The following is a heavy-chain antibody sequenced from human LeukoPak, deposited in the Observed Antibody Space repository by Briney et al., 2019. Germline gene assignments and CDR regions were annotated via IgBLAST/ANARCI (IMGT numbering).Heavy chain of an antibody. J-gene: IGHJ4*02. V-gene: IGHV1-2*06. D-gene: IGHD3-10*01. CDR2: INPNRGGT. Sequence: ASVKVSCKASGFTFTGYYVHWVRQAPGQGLEWMGRINPNRGGTNYAQTFQDRVIMTRDTSINTAYLELSGLTSDDTAVYHCAANSGSRAVLRIWGQGTLVTVSS. CDR1: GFTFTGYY. CDR3: AANSGSRAVLRI.